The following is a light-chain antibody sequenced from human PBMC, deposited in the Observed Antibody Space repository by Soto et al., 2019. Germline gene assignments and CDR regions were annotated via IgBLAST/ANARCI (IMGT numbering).Light chain of an antibody. V-gene: IGKV3-20*01. CDR2: GAS. Sequence: EIVMTQSPATLSVSPGERATLSCRASQSISSSLAWYQHKAGQAPRLLIHGASTRATGIPDRFSGSGSGTDFTLTISRLEAEDSAVYYCQHYGSSPPYTFGQGTKLKIK. CDR1: QSISSS. J-gene: IGKJ2*01. CDR3: QHYGSSPPYT.